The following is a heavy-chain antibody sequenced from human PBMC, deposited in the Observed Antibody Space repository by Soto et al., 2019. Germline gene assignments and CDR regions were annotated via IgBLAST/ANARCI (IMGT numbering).Heavy chain of an antibody. CDR2: IYYSGST. Sequence: SETLSLTCTVSGGSSISGGYYWSWIRQHPGKGLEWIGYIYYSGSTYYNPSLKSRVTISVDTSKNQFSLKLSSVTAADTAVYYCARAIVYGSGSSYYFDYWGQGTLVTVSS. D-gene: IGHD3-10*01. CDR3: ARAIVYGSGSSYYFDY. CDR1: GGSSISGGYY. J-gene: IGHJ4*02. V-gene: IGHV4-31*03.